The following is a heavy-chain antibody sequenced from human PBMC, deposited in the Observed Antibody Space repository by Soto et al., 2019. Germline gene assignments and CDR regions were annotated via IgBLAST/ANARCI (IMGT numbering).Heavy chain of an antibody. Sequence: GGSLRLSCAASGFTFSSYAMSWVRQAPGKGLEWVSAISGSGGSTYYADSVKGRFTISRDNSKNTLYLQMNSLRAEDTAVYYCAKDLSSSWYVHRSFDYWGQGTLVTVSS. V-gene: IGHV3-23*01. CDR1: GFTFSSYA. D-gene: IGHD6-13*01. CDR2: ISGSGGST. CDR3: AKDLSSSWYVHRSFDY. J-gene: IGHJ4*02.